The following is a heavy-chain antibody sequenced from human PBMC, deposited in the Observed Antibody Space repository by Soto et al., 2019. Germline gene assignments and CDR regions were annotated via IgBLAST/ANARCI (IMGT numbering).Heavy chain of an antibody. CDR1: GGSISHYY. CDR3: SRSAVLGIHYSCSFYFDY. V-gene: IGHV4-59*01. Sequence: SETLSPPLPFSGGSISHYYWSWNRQPPGKGLELIGYIYYIGNTNYNPSLKSRVTISADPSKNQLSLKVSSVTAADTALYYCSRSAVLGIHYSCSFYFDYWGQGTLVTVSS. D-gene: IGHD6-6*01. J-gene: IGHJ4*02. CDR2: IYYIGNT.